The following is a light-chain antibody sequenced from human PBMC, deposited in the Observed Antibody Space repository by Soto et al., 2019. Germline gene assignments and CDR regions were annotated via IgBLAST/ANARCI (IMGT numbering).Light chain of an antibody. Sequence: DIQMTQSPPSLSASVGERVTITCQASQDIGNSLNWFQHKPGKAPNLVIYDAYNLEIGVPSRFSGSGSGTDFTFTITSLRLEDIATYYCQKSDHLPLFGPGTKVDIK. V-gene: IGKV1-33*01. J-gene: IGKJ3*01. CDR2: DAY. CDR1: QDIGNS. CDR3: QKSDHLPL.